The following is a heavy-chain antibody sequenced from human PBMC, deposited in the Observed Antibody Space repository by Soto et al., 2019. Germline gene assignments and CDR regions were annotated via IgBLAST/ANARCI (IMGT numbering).Heavy chain of an antibody. V-gene: IGHV4-34*01. CDR2: INYSGST. D-gene: IGHD3-9*01. CDR3: ARLEGLATISYYFDF. Sequence: AETLSLTCAVYGGSFSGYYWSWSRHPPGKGLEWIGSINYSGSTNYNPSLQTRVTISLDRSKSQFSLKLNSVTAADSAVYFCARLEGLATISYYFDFWGPGALVTVS. J-gene: IGHJ4*02. CDR1: GGSFSGYY.